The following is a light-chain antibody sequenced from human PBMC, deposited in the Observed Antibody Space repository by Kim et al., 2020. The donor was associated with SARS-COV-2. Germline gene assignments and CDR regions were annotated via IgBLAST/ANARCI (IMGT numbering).Light chain of an antibody. CDR1: SSDIGGYKY. Sequence: QSITISCTGTSSDIGGYKYVSWYQQHPGKAPKLMMYDVSYRPSGVSNRFSGSKSGNTASLTISGLQAEDEADYYCSSYTSSSTNYVFGTGTKVTVL. J-gene: IGLJ1*01. CDR2: DVS. CDR3: SSYTSSSTNYV. V-gene: IGLV2-14*03.